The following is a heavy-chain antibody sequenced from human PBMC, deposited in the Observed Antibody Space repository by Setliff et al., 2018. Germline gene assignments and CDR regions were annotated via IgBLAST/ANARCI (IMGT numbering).Heavy chain of an antibody. D-gene: IGHD6-25*01. J-gene: IGHJ3*02. V-gene: IGHV3-7*01. CDR1: GFTFSSYW. CDR3: ARDWGAAGSTNAFDI. Sequence: PGGSLRLSCAASGFTFSSYWMSWVRQAPGKGLEWVANINQDGSEKYYVDSVKGRFTISRDNAKNSLYLQMNSLRADDTAVYYCARDWGAAGSTNAFDIWGQGTMVTVSS. CDR2: INQDGSEK.